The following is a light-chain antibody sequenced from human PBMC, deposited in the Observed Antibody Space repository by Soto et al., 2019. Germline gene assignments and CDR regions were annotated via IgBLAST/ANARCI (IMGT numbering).Light chain of an antibody. CDR2: DAS. CDR3: QQRSNWPPVT. Sequence: EIVLTQSPATLSLSPGERATLSCRASQSINRHLAWYRQKPGQAPRLLIYDASNRATGIPARFSGSGSGTDFPLTISSLEPEDFGLYYCQQRSNWPPVTFGGGTKVEIK. CDR1: QSINRH. J-gene: IGKJ4*01. V-gene: IGKV3-11*01.